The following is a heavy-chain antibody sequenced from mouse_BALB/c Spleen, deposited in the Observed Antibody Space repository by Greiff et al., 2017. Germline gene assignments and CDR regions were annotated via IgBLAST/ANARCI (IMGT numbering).Heavy chain of an antibody. CDR2: IWAGGST. D-gene: IGHD1-1*01. J-gene: IGHJ4*01. CDR1: GFSLTSYG. V-gene: IGHV2-9*02. Sequence: VKVVESGPGLVAPSQSLSITCTVSGFSLTSYGVHWVRQPPGKGLEWLGVIWAGGSTNYNSALMSRLSISKDNSKSQVFLKMNSLQTDDTAMYYCATNYYGRGYYAMDYWGQGTSVTVSS. CDR3: ATNYYGRGYYAMDY.